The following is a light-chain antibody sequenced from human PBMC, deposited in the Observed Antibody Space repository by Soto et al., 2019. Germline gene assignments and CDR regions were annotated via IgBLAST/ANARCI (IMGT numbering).Light chain of an antibody. J-gene: IGLJ2*01. V-gene: IGLV2-8*01. CDR2: EVS. CDR1: SSDVGSYNY. Sequence: QSALTQPPSAPGSPGQSVTISCTGTSSDVGSYNYVSWYQQHPGKAPKLMIFEVSKRPSGVPDRFSGSKSGNTASLTVSGLQAEDEADYYCTSYAGSNNFVFGGGTKLTVL. CDR3: TSYAGSNNFV.